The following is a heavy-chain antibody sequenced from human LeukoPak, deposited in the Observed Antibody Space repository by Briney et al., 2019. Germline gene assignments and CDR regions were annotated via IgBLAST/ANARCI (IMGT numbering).Heavy chain of an antibody. CDR3: AXXASDXXYYFDY. V-gene: IGHV3-23*01. D-gene: IGHD2-8*01. Sequence: GGSLRLSCAGSGFTFSSYAMSWARQAPGKGLEWVSTIIGSGVTTYYADSVKGRFTISRDNSKNTLYLQVNSLRAEDTAVYYCAXXASDXXYYFDYXGQXTXXXXSS. CDR1: GFTFSSYA. J-gene: IGHJ4*02. CDR2: IIGSGVTT.